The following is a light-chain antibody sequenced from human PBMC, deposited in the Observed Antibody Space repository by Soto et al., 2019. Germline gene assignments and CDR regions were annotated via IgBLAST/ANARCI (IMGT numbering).Light chain of an antibody. J-gene: IGKJ2*01. CDR1: QSISRY. CDR2: AAS. CDR3: QQSYSTPRLFT. V-gene: IGKV1-39*01. Sequence: DIQMTQSPSSLSASVGDRVTITCRASQSISRYLNWYQQKPGKAPKLLIYAASSLQSWVPSRFSGSVSGTDFTLTISSLQPEDSATYYCQQSYSTPRLFTFGHGTNLEI.